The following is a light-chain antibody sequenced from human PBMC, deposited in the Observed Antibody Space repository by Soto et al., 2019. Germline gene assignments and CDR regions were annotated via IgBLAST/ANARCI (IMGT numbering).Light chain of an antibody. Sequence: QSALTQPPSASGSPGQSVTISCTGTSSDVGGYHYVSWYQQYPGRAPKLMIYEVTKRPSGVPDRFSGSKSGNTASLTVSGLQADDEADYSCSSYAASNDFYFVFGGGTKLTVL. CDR3: SSYAASNDFYFV. J-gene: IGLJ3*02. V-gene: IGLV2-8*01. CDR1: SSDVGGYHY. CDR2: EVT.